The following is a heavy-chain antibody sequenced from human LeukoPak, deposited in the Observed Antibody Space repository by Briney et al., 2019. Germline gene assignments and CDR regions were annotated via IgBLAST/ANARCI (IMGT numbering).Heavy chain of an antibody. J-gene: IGHJ5*02. CDR2: RRYDGSNK. CDR1: GFTFSSYG. Sequence: GGSLRLSCAASGFTFSSYGMHWVRQAPGKGLEWVAFRRYDGSNKYYADSVKGRFTISRDNSKNTLYLQMNSLRAEDTAVYYCAKDLYDYGDDNWFDPWGQGTLVTVSS. V-gene: IGHV3-30*02. D-gene: IGHD4-17*01. CDR3: AKDLYDYGDDNWFDP.